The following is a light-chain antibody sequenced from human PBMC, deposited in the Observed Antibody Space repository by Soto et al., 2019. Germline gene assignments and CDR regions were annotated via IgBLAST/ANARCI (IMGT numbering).Light chain of an antibody. CDR1: QSISNH. V-gene: IGKV1-39*01. CDR2: AAS. Sequence: DIQMTQSPSSLSASVEDRVVITCRASQSISNHLNWYEQKPGKAPKLLXFAASSLQSGVPSRFSGSRSGPDFTLTISSLQPEDFEAYYCQQSYSSPPTFGQGTKVDIK. J-gene: IGKJ1*01. CDR3: QQSYSSPPT.